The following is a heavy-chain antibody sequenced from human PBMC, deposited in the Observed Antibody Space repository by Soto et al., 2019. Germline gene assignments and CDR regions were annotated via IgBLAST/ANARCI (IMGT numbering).Heavy chain of an antibody. CDR3: ARGEDCSSTSCYARQLTYYYYYYGMDV. D-gene: IGHD2-2*01. CDR1: GGTFSSYA. J-gene: IGHJ6*02. Sequence: ASVKVSCKASGGTFSSYAISWVRQAPGQGLEWMGGIIPIFGTANYAQKFQGRVTITADESTSTAYMELSSLRSEDTAVYYCARGEDCSSTSCYARQLTYYYYYYGMDVWGQGNTVTVS. CDR2: IIPIFGTA. V-gene: IGHV1-69*13.